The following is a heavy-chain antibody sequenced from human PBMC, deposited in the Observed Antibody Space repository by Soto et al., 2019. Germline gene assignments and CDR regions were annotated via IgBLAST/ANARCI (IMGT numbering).Heavy chain of an antibody. Sequence: SETLSLTCAVSGGSISSGFYSWSWIRQPPGQGLEWIGYIYNSGNTYYNPSLMSRVTISVDRSQNHFSLKLTSVTAADTAVYYCARGSDGGWNWFDPWGQGTRVTVSS. CDR1: GGSISSGFYS. J-gene: IGHJ5*02. D-gene: IGHD6-19*01. CDR3: ARGSDGGWNWFDP. V-gene: IGHV4-30-2*01. CDR2: IYNSGNT.